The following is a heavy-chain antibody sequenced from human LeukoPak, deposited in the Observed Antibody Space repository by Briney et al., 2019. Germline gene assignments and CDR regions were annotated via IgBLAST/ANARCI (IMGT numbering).Heavy chain of an antibody. D-gene: IGHD2-21*01. V-gene: IGHV1-58*02. J-gene: IGHJ3*02. CDR1: GFTFTSSA. CDR2: IVVGSGNT. CDR3: ASNREYCGGDCYSYDAFDI. Sequence: ASVKVSCKASGFTFTSSAMQWVRQARGQRLEWIGWIVVGSGNTNYAQKFQERVTITRDMSTSTAYMELSSLRSEDTAVYFCASNREYCGGDCYSYDAFDIWGQGTMVTVSS.